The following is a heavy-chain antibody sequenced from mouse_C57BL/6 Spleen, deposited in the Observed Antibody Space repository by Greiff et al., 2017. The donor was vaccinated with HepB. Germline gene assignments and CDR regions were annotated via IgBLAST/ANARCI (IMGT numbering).Heavy chain of an antibody. V-gene: IGHV1-82*01. CDR2: IYPGDGDT. CDR1: GYAFSSSW. Sequence: LQESGPELVKPGASVKISCKASGYAFSSSWMNWVKQRPGKGLEWIGRIYPGDGDTNYNGKFKGKATLTADKYSSTAYMQLSSLTSEDSAVYFCARGAQAHFDYWGQGTTLTVSS. CDR3: ARGAQAHFDY. J-gene: IGHJ2*01. D-gene: IGHD3-2*02.